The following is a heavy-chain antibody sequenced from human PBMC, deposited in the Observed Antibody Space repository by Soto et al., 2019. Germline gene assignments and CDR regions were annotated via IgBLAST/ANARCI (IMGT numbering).Heavy chain of an antibody. D-gene: IGHD2-15*01. CDR3: ARDRYSQGGRYCSGGSCYSSDAFDI. J-gene: IGHJ3*02. CDR1: GGSISSGGYY. V-gene: IGHV4-31*03. CDR2: IYYSGST. Sequence: QVQLQESGPGLVKPSQTLSLTCTVSGGSISSGGYYWSWIRQHPGKGLEWIGYIYYSGSTYYNPSLKSRVTISVDTSKNQFSLKLSSVTAADTAVYYCARDRYSQGGRYCSGGSCYSSDAFDIWGQGTMVTVSS.